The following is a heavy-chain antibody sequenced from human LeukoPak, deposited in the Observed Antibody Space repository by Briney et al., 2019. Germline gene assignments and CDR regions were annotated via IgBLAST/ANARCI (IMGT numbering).Heavy chain of an antibody. Sequence: SETLSLTCAVYGGSFSGYYWSWIRQSPEKGLEWIGEISHSGTAKYNPSLGSRAIISVDPSKNQFSLKVRSVTDADTAVYYCARAIYSATWTDAFDIWGRGTMVTVSS. J-gene: IGHJ3*02. CDR3: ARAIYSATWTDAFDI. CDR1: GGSFSGYY. CDR2: ISHSGTA. D-gene: IGHD1-26*01. V-gene: IGHV4-34*01.